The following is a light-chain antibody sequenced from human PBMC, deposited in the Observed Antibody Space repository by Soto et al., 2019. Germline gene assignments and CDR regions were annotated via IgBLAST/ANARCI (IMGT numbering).Light chain of an antibody. V-gene: IGKV4-1*01. CDR1: QSVLYSSNNKNY. CDR2: WAS. CDR3: QQYYSTPRT. Sequence: DIVMTQSPDSLAVSLGERATINCKSSQSVLYSSNNKNYLAWYQQKPGQPTKLLIYWASTRESGVPDRFSGSGSGTDFTLTISSLQAEDAADYYCQQYYSTPRTFGQGTKVEIK. J-gene: IGKJ1*01.